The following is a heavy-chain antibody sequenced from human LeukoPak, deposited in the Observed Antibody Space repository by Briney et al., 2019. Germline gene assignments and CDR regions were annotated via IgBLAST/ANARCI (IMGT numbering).Heavy chain of an antibody. D-gene: IGHD3-3*01. V-gene: IGHV4-59*01. CDR3: ARGLKRITIFGVVSGAFDI. CDR1: GGSISSYY. CDR2: TYYSGST. Sequence: SETLSLTCTVSGGSISSYYWSWIRQPPGKGLEWIGYTYYSGSTNYNPSLKSRVTISVDTSKNQFSLKLSSVTAADTAVYYCARGLKRITIFGVVSGAFDIWGQGTMVTVSS. J-gene: IGHJ3*02.